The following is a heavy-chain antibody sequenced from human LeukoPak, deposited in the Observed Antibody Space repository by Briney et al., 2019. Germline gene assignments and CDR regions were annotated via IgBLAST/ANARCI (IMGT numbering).Heavy chain of an antibody. Sequence: PGGSLRLSCAASGFPFSSYTMNWVRQAPGKGLEWVANINQDGSEKYYVDSVKGRFTISRDNAKNSLYLQMNSLRAEDTAVYYCARDATYYYDSSGYCPFDYWGQGTLVTVSS. V-gene: IGHV3-7*01. J-gene: IGHJ4*02. CDR3: ARDATYYYDSSGYCPFDY. CDR2: INQDGSEK. D-gene: IGHD3-22*01. CDR1: GFPFSSYT.